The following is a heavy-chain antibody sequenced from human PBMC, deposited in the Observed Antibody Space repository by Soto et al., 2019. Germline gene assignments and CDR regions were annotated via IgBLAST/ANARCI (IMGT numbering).Heavy chain of an antibody. J-gene: IGHJ4*02. V-gene: IGHV3-21*06. CDR1: GFTFTRYS. CDR2: ISSTTNYI. CDR3: ARESEDLTSNFDY. Sequence: EVQLVESGGGPVKPGGSLRLSCAASGFTFTRYSMNWVRQAPGKGLKWVSSISSTTNYIYYGDSMKGRFTISRDNGKNSLYLEIHSLRAEDTAVYYCARESEDLTSNFDYWGQGTLVTVSS.